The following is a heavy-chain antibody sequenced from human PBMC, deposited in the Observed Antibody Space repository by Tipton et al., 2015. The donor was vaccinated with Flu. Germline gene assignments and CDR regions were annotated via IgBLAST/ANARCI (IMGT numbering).Heavy chain of an antibody. Sequence: QLVQSGGGLMQPGGSLRLSCVVSGFAVRNNYMSWVRQAPGKGPEWVSVIYSGDTTYYADSVKGRFTISRDSSKNTLYLQMNSLRAEDTAVYYCARDRGSCGDGGCNVDDWGQGTPGTVSP. J-gene: IGHJ4*02. CDR1: GFAVRNNY. D-gene: IGHD3-16*01. CDR2: IYSGDTT. CDR3: ARDRGSCGDGGCNVDD. V-gene: IGHV3-53*01.